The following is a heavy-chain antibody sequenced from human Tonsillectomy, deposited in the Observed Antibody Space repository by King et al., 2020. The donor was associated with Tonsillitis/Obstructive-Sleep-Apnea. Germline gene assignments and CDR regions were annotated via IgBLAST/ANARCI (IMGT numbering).Heavy chain of an antibody. V-gene: IGHV3-74*01. CDR3: ARDPVVSISSGLNWFDP. CDR1: GFTFSSYW. J-gene: IGHJ5*02. Sequence: VQLEESGGGLVQPGGSLRLSCAASGFTFSSYWMHWVRQAPGKGLVWVSRINSDGSSTSYADSVKGRFTISRDNAKNTLYLQMNSLRAEDTAVYYCARDPVVSISSGLNWFDPWGQGTLVTVSS. CDR2: INSDGSST. D-gene: IGHD6-19*01.